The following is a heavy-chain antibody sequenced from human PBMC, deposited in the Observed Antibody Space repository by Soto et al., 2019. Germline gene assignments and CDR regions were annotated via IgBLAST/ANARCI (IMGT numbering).Heavy chain of an antibody. CDR2: ISSSSSYI. D-gene: IGHD5-12*01. Sequence: GGSLRLSCAASGFTFSSYSMNWVRQAPGKGLEWVSSISSSSSYIYYADSVKGRFTISRDNAKNSLYLQMNSLRAEDTAVYYCASPWLADYSYYGTDVCGQGPTLTVSS. V-gene: IGHV3-21*01. J-gene: IGHJ6*02. CDR3: ASPWLADYSYYGTDV. CDR1: GFTFSSYS.